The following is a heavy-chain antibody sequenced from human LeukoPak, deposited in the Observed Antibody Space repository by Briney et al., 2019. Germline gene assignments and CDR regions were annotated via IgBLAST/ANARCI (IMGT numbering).Heavy chain of an antibody. J-gene: IGHJ4*02. V-gene: IGHV3-33*01. CDR3: GRESRMGRGVDLQPFDY. Sequence: GEPLRLSCAASAYPFRSYRMHWVPQAPAKGLEGVAVIWFYGSNKYYADTVKGRLTMSRDNSKNTLYLEMNSLRAEDTAVYYCGRESRMGRGVDLQPFDYWGQGGLVTVSS. CDR2: IWFYGSNK. CDR1: AYPFRSYR. D-gene: IGHD3-10*01.